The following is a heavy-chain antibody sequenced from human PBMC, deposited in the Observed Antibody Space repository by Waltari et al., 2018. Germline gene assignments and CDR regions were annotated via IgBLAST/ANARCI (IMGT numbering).Heavy chain of an antibody. CDR2: IYSGGST. V-gene: IGHV3-23*03. Sequence: EVQLLESGGGLVQPGGSLRLSCAAYGFTFISYAMRWLCQAPGKGLEWVSVIYSGGSTYYADSVKGRFTISRDNSKNTLYLQMNSLRAEDTAVYYCAKDGQQLVRYYFDYWGQGTLVTVSS. J-gene: IGHJ4*02. D-gene: IGHD6-13*01. CDR1: GFTFISYA. CDR3: AKDGQQLVRYYFDY.